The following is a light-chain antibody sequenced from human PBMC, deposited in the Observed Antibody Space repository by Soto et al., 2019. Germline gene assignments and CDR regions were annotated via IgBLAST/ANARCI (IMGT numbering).Light chain of an antibody. CDR2: DVS. CDR3: TSYTTGTTWV. J-gene: IGLJ3*02. CDR1: SSDVGRYNY. V-gene: IGLV2-14*03. Sequence: QSVLTQPASVSGSPAQSITISCTGTSSDVGRYNYVSWHQQHPGKAPKLLIFDVSNRPSGVSDRFSGSKSGNTASLTISGLQAEDEADYYCTSYTTGTTWVFGGGTKLTVL.